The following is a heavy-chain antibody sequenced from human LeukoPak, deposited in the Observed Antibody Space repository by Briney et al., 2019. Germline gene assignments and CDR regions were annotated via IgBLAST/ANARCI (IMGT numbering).Heavy chain of an antibody. J-gene: IGHJ2*01. CDR3: ARSYYYGSGSQGSYWYFDL. Sequence: SQTLSLTCTVSGGSISSGGYYWSWIRQPPGKGLEWIGYIYHSGSTYYNPSLKSRVTISVDRSKNQFSLKLSSVTAAGTAVYYCARSYYYGSGSQGSYWYFDLWGRGTLVTVSS. CDR1: GGSISSGGYY. CDR2: IYHSGST. V-gene: IGHV4-30-2*01. D-gene: IGHD3-10*01.